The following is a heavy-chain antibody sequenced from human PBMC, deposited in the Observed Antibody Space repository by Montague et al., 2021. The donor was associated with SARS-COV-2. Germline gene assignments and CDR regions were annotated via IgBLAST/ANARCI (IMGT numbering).Heavy chain of an antibody. CDR1: GTSFSGYY. D-gene: IGHD3-22*01. CDR3: ARGQEGVNMVLVVLGFYYYMDV. J-gene: IGHJ6*03. CDR2: INHGGST. V-gene: IGHV4-34*01. Sequence: SETLSLTCAVHGTSFSGYYWNWIHQPPGKGLEWIGEINHGGSTKFSPSLKGRLTISTDTSKNQFSLKLTSVTAADTAVYYCARGQEGVNMVLVVLGFYYYMDVWGKGTTVTVSS.